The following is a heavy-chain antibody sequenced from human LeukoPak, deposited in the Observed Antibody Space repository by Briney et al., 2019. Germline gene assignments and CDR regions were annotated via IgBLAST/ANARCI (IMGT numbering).Heavy chain of an antibody. V-gene: IGHV6-1*01. J-gene: IGHJ4*02. CDR2: TYHRSQWYN. D-gene: IGHD3-10*01. Sequence: SQTLSLTCAISGDSVSSNSAAWNWIRQSPSKGLEWLGRTYHRSQWYNDYAVSVKSRIIINPDTSKNQFSLQLNSVTPEDTAVYYCARAFGSGSYLDFWGQGTLVTVSS. CDR3: ARAFGSGSYLDF. CDR1: GDSVSSNSAA.